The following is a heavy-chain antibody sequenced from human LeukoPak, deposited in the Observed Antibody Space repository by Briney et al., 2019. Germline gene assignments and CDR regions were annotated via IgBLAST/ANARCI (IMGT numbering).Heavy chain of an antibody. CDR1: GFTFSSYA. Sequence: TGGSLRLSCAASGFTFSSYAMHWVRQAPGKGLEWVAVISYDGSNKYYADSVKGRFTISRDNSKNTLYLQMNSLRADDTAVYYCTKVASTGFIAYYFDYWGQGTLVTVSS. CDR2: ISYDGSNK. CDR3: TKVASTGFIAYYFDY. J-gene: IGHJ4*02. V-gene: IGHV3-30-3*01. D-gene: IGHD3-16*02.